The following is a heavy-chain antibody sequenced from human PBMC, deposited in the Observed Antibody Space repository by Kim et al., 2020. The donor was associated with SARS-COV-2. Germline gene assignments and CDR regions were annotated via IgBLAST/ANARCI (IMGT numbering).Heavy chain of an antibody. Sequence: ASVKVSCKASGYTFTSYAMNWVRQAPGQGLEWMGWINTNTGNPTYAQGFTGRFVFSLDTSVSTAYLQISSLKAEDTAVYYCARDFSFWSGYFWYFGLWGRGTLVTVSS. D-gene: IGHD3-3*01. CDR1: GYTFTSYA. J-gene: IGHJ2*01. V-gene: IGHV7-4-1*02. CDR2: INTNTGNP. CDR3: ARDFSFWSGYFWYFGL.